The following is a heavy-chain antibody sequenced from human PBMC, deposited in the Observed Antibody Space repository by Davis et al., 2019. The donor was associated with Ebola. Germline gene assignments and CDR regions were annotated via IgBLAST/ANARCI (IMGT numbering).Heavy chain of an antibody. CDR3: ARGNRVPMDV. J-gene: IGHJ6*02. V-gene: IGHV1-2*02. CDR2: INPNSGVT. Sequence: ALVKVSCKASGYSLTGYNMHWVRQAPGQGLEWMGWINPNSGVTNYAQKFQGRVTMTTDTSISTAHMELRRLRSDDTAVYYCARGNRVPMDVWGQGTTVTVSS. D-gene: IGHD1-14*01. CDR1: GYSLTGYN.